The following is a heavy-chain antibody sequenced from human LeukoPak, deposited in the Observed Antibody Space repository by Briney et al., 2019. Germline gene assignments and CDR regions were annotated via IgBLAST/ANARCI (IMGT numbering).Heavy chain of an antibody. CDR2: IYSGGST. J-gene: IGHJ4*02. Sequence: GGSLRLSCAVSGFTVSTNYMSWVRQAPGKGLEWVSVIYSGGSTYYADSVKGRFTISRDNSKNTLYLQMNSLRAEDTAVYYCSRRDYWGQGTLVTVSS. CDR3: SRRDY. D-gene: IGHD5-24*01. CDR1: GFTVSTNY. V-gene: IGHV3-66*01.